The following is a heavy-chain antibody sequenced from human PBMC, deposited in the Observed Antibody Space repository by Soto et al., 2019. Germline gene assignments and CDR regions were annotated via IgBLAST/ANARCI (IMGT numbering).Heavy chain of an antibody. D-gene: IGHD3-16*01. CDR1: GGSFSGYY. V-gene: IGHV4-34*01. CDR2: INHSGST. CDR3: VRRKLGDVFDI. J-gene: IGHJ4*03. Sequence: SETLSLTCAVYGGSFSGYYWSWIRQPPGKGLEWIGEINHSGSTNYNPSLKSRVTISVDTSKNQFSLSLQSVTAADTAVYFCVRRKLGDVFDIWGPGTLVTVSS.